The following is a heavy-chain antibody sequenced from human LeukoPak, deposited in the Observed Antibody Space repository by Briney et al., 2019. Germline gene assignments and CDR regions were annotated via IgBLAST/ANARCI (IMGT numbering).Heavy chain of an antibody. J-gene: IGHJ4*02. V-gene: IGHV3-23*01. CDR3: AKGRTYSSGWYFIDDY. CDR2: ISGSGSNT. Sequence: GGSLRLSCAASGFTFSSYAMSWVRQAPGKGLEWVSAISGSGSNTYYTDSVKGRFTISRDNSKNTLYLQMNSLRDEDTAVYYCAKGRTYSSGWYFIDDYWGQGTLVTVSS. CDR1: GFTFSSYA. D-gene: IGHD6-19*01.